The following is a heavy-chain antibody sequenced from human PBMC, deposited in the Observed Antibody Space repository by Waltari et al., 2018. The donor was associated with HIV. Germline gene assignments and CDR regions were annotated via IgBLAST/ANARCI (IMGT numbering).Heavy chain of an antibody. V-gene: IGHV1-2*02. CDR1: GYTFTDNY. CDR3: ARGGASTTPRDYNYYGLDV. Sequence: QVELVQSGAEVKKPGASVKVSWKASGYTFTDNYIHWVRQAPGHGLEWMGWINPKSGGTKHAQKFQGRVTMTRDTSMSTVYMEVSRLTSDDTAVYYCARGGASTTPRDYNYYGLDVWGQGTTVTVSS. J-gene: IGHJ6*02. CDR2: INPKSGGT. D-gene: IGHD2-2*01.